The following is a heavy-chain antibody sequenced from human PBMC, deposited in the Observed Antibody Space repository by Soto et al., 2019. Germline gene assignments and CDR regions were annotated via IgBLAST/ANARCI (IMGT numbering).Heavy chain of an antibody. CDR3: AKDMLIAASLYYYGMDV. Sequence: GGSLRLSCAASGFTFDDYAIHWVRQAPGKGLEWVSLISWDGGSTYYADSVKGRFTISRDNSKNSLYLQMNSLRAEDTALYYCAKDMLIAASLYYYGMDVWGQGTTVTVSS. CDR2: ISWDGGST. V-gene: IGHV3-43D*04. D-gene: IGHD6-25*01. J-gene: IGHJ6*02. CDR1: GFTFDDYA.